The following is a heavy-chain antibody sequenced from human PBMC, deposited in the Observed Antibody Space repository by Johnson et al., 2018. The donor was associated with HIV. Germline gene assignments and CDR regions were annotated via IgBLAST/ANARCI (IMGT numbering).Heavy chain of an antibody. J-gene: IGHJ3*01. D-gene: IGHD3-22*01. CDR1: GFTFDDYA. V-gene: IGHV3-33*08. CDR3: AREISRYYYDYAAFDL. CDR2: IWYDGSST. Sequence: VQLVESGGGLVQPGRSLKLSCAASGFTFDDYAMHWVRQAPGKGLEWVAVIWYDGSSTYYADSVKGRFTISRDNSRSTVYLHMINLRADDTALYYCAREISRYYYDYAAFDLWGQGTTVTVSS.